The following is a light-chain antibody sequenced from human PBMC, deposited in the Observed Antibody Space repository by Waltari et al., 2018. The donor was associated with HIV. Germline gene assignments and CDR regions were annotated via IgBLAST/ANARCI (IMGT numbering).Light chain of an antibody. J-gene: IGKJ2*01. CDR3: QQYNTWPPRT. CDR1: QSVSSN. Sequence: EIVMTQSPATLSVSPGERATLSCRASQSVSSNLAWYQQKPGQAPRLLIYCASTRATGIPARFSGSGSGTEFTLTISSLQSEDFAVYYCQQYNTWPPRTFGQGTKLEIK. V-gene: IGKV3-15*01. CDR2: CAS.